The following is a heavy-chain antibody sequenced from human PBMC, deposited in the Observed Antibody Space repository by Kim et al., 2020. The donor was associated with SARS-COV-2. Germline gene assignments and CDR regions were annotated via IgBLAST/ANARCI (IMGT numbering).Heavy chain of an antibody. CDR1: GFTFSDYG. V-gene: IGHV3-23*01. Sequence: GGSLRLSCVASGFTFSDYGMSWVRQAPGKGLELVSSIRNRGGDTYYADSVRGRFTISRDNSHNTLYLQMNSLRAEDTALYYCARKFSDTYTSFYFGPWG. D-gene: IGHD2-2*02. CDR2: IRNRGGDT. CDR3: ARKFSDTYTSFYFGP. J-gene: IGHJ5*02.